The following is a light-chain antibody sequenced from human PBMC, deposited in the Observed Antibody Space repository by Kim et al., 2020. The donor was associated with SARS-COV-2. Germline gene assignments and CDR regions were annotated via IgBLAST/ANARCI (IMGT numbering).Light chain of an antibody. V-gene: IGKV3-20*01. J-gene: IGKJ1*01. CDR2: GAS. Sequence: EIVLTQSPGTLSLSPGERATLSCRASQTVSSSYLAWYQQKPGQTPRLLIYGASSRAPGIPDRFSGSGSGTDFTLTISRLEPEDFAVYYCQQYDSSPTFGQGTKVDIK. CDR1: QTVSSSY. CDR3: QQYDSSPT.